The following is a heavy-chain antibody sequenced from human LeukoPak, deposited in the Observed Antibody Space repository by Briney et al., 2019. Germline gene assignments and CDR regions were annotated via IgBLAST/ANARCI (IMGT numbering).Heavy chain of an antibody. V-gene: IGHV1-46*01. D-gene: IGHD4-17*01. Sequence: VSVKVSCKASGYTFTSYYMHWVRQAPAPGLEWMGIINPSGGSTSYAQKFQGRVTMIRDMSTSTVYMELSSLRSEDTAVYYCERDPTVTTHGVRNWFDLWGQGTLVTVSS. CDR3: ERDPTVTTHGVRNWFDL. CDR2: INPSGGST. J-gene: IGHJ5*02. CDR1: GYTFTSYY.